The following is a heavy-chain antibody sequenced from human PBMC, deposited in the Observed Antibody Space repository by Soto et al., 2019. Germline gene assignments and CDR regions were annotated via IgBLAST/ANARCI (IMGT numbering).Heavy chain of an antibody. CDR3: ARDLSYDSSGYYSY. J-gene: IGHJ4*02. Sequence: GGSLRLSCAASGFSFSSHAMHWVRQAPGKGLEYVSAISSNGGSTYYANSVKGRFTISRDNSKNTLYLQMGSLRAEDMAVYYCARDLSYDSSGYYSYWGQGTLVTVSS. V-gene: IGHV3-64*01. CDR1: GFSFSSHA. D-gene: IGHD3-22*01. CDR2: ISSNGGST.